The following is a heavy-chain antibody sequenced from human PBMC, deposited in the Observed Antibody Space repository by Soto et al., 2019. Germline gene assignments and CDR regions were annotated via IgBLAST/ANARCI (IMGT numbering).Heavy chain of an antibody. CDR2: IYHSGST. CDR3: ARLSSGSLNWFDP. Sequence: SETLSLTCAVSGGSISSGGYSWSWIRQPPGKGLEWIGYIYHSGSTYYNPSLKSRVTISVDTSKNQFSLKLSSVTAADTAVYYCARLSSGSLNWFDPWGQGTLVTVS. J-gene: IGHJ5*02. D-gene: IGHD6-19*01. CDR1: GGSISSGGYS. V-gene: IGHV4-30-2*01.